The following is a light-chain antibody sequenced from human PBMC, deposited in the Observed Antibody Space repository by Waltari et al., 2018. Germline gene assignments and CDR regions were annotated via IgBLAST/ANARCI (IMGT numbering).Light chain of an antibody. CDR1: QSISSGQ. CDR2: GAS. J-gene: IGKJ5*01. V-gene: IGKV3-20*01. Sequence: EIVLTQSPGTLSLSPGERATLSCRASQSISSGQLAWYQQKPGQAPRLLIYGASSSASGIPDKFRGSGSGTDFTLTISGLEPEDFAVYYCQQFGSSPLITFGQGTRLEIK. CDR3: QQFGSSPLIT.